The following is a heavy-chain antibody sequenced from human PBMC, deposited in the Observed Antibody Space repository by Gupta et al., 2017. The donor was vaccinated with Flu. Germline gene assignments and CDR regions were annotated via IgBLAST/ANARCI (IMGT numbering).Heavy chain of an antibody. J-gene: IGHJ6*02. V-gene: IGHV3-43*01. CDR3: VKGVSYYYYSMDV. Sequence: EVQLVGSGGVLAQPGGSLRLSCAASGFTFDDYTMHWVRQTPGKGLEWVSLISWDGRSTFYAESVKGRFTISRDDSKNSLYLQMNSLRTEDTALYYCVKGVSYYYYSMDVWGQGTTVTVSS. CDR1: GFTFDDYT. CDR2: ISWDGRST.